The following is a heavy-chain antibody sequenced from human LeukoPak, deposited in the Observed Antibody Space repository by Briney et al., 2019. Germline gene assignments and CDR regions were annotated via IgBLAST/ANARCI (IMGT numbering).Heavy chain of an antibody. V-gene: IGHV3-48*03. CDR1: GFTFSSYE. CDR3: ARRRLDSYCYGMDV. J-gene: IGHJ6*02. CDR2: ISPSGSTI. D-gene: IGHD6-19*01. Sequence: GGSLRLSCAASGFTFSSYEMNWVRQAPGKGLEWVSYISPSGSTIHYADSVKGRLTISRDNAKNSVFLQMNSLGVEDTAVYYCARRRLDSYCYGMDVWGQGTTVTVSS.